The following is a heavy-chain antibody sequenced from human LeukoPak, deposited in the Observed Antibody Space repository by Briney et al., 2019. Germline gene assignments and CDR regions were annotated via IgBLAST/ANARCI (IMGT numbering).Heavy chain of an antibody. V-gene: IGHV4-59*01. D-gene: IGHD3-10*01. CDR1: GGSISSYY. CDR2: IYYSGST. Sequence: SETLSLTCTVSGGSISSYYWSWLRQPPGKGLEWIGYIYYSGSTNYNPSLKSRVTISVDTSKNQFSLKLSSVTAADTAVYYCARAYGSGSPPDYWGQGTLVTVSS. CDR3: ARAYGSGSPPDY. J-gene: IGHJ4*02.